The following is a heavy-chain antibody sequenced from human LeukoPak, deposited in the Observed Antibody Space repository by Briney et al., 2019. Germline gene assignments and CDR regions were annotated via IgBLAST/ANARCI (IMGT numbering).Heavy chain of an antibody. Sequence: GGSLRLSCAASGFTFSSYAMHWVRQAPGKGLEWVAVISYDGSNKYYADSVKGRFTISRDNSKNTLYLQMNSLRTEDTALYYCARDRKQWLTYYFDYWGQGTLVTVSS. CDR1: GFTFSSYA. J-gene: IGHJ4*02. D-gene: IGHD6-19*01. CDR3: ARDRKQWLTYYFDY. V-gene: IGHV3-30-3*01. CDR2: ISYDGSNK.